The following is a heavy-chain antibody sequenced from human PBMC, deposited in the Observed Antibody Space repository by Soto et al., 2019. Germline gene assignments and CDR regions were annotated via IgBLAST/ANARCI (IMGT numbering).Heavy chain of an antibody. Sequence: QVQLVESGGGVVQPGTSLRLSCEASGFTFSGFGMHWVCQAPGKGLEWVAVIWYDGSKKYYADCVKGRFTISRDNSKNALYLQMNSLRAEDTAVYYCARGRGGSYGGNSAHFDIWGQGTLVTVSS. V-gene: IGHV3-33*01. J-gene: IGHJ3*02. CDR3: ARGRGGSYGGNSAHFDI. CDR1: GFTFSGFG. D-gene: IGHD4-17*01. CDR2: IWYDGSKK.